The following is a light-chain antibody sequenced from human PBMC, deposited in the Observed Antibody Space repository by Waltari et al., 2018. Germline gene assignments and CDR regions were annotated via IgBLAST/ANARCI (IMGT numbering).Light chain of an antibody. CDR3: HSRDASGVAGS. CDR1: SLRSYY. Sequence: SSELTQDPAVSVAMGQTVRITCQGDSLRSYYASWYQQRPGQAPILVIYDKNNRPSGVPDRFACSSSHKTVSLTITGAQAEDEASYYCHSRDASGVAGSFGGGTKLTVL. CDR2: DKN. V-gene: IGLV3-19*01. J-gene: IGLJ2*01.